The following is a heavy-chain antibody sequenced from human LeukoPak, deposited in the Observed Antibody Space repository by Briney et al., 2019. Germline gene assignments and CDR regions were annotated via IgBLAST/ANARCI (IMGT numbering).Heavy chain of an antibody. V-gene: IGHV4-59*01. CDR1: GGSLSSYY. Sequence: SETLSLTXTVSGGSLSSYYWSWIRQPPGKGLEWIGYIYYSGSTNYNPSLTSRVTISVDTSKNQFSLKLSSVTAADTAVYYCAREFPVWLGELSITGWGQGTLVTASS. CDR2: IYYSGST. D-gene: IGHD3-10*01. CDR3: AREFPVWLGELSITG. J-gene: IGHJ4*02.